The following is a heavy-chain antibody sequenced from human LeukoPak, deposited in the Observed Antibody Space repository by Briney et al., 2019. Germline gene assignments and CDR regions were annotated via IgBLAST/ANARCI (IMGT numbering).Heavy chain of an antibody. CDR3: ARSHYDFWSGYPPYYYYYYMDV. CDR1: GFTFSSYG. CDR2: IWYDGSNK. J-gene: IGHJ6*03. V-gene: IGHV3-33*01. D-gene: IGHD3-3*01. Sequence: GGSLRLSCAASGFTFSSYGMHWVRQAPGKGLEWVAVIWYDGSNKYYADSVKGRFTISRDNSKNTLYLQMNSLRAEDTAVYYCARSHYDFWSGYPPYYYYYYMDVWGKGTTATVSS.